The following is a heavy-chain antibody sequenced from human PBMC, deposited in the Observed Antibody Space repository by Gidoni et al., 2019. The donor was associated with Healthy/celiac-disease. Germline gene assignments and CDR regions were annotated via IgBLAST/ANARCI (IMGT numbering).Heavy chain of an antibody. Sequence: EVQLVESGGGLVQPGGSLRLSCAAAGFTVSSYWMSWVRQAPGKGLEWVANIKQDGSENYYVDSVKGRFTISRDNAKNSLYLQMNSLRAEDTAVYYCARGTICGGDCYDLNWYFDLWGRGTLVTVSS. CDR3: ARGTICGGDCYDLNWYFDL. CDR1: GFTVSSYW. D-gene: IGHD2-21*02. V-gene: IGHV3-7*04. J-gene: IGHJ2*01. CDR2: IKQDGSEN.